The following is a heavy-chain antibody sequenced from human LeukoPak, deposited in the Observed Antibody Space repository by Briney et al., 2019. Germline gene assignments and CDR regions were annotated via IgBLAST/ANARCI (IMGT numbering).Heavy chain of an antibody. CDR3: ARGGLRYFPFDY. CDR2: IKQDGSEK. D-gene: IGHD3-9*01. CDR1: GFTFSSYW. Sequence: GGSLRLSCAASGFTFSSYWMSWVRQAPGKGLEWVANIKQDGSEKYYVDSVKGRYTISRDNAKNSLYLQMNSLRAEITAVYNCARGGLRYFPFDYWGQGTLVTVSS. V-gene: IGHV3-7*01. J-gene: IGHJ4*02.